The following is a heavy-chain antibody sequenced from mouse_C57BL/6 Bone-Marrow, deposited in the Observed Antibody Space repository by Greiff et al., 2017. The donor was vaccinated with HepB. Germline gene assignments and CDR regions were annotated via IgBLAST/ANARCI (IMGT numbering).Heavy chain of an antibody. J-gene: IGHJ2*01. CDR3: ARGGLGSFFDY. D-gene: IGHD1-1*01. V-gene: IGHV3-6*01. CDR2: ISYDGSN. CDR1: GYSITSGYY. Sequence: EVQLQQSGPGLVKPSQSLSLTCSVTGYSITSGYYWNWIRQFPGNKLEWMGYISYDGSNNYNPSLKNRISITRDTSKNQFFLKLNSVTTEDTATYYCARGGLGSFFDYWGQGTTLTVSS.